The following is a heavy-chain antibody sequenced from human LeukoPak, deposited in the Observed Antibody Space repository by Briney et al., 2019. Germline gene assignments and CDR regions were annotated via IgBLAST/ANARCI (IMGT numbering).Heavy chain of an antibody. CDR2: IYYSGST. Sequence: SDTLSLTCTVSGGSISSGGYYWSWIRQHPGKGLEWIGYIYYSGSTYYNPSLKSRVTISVDTSKNQFSLKLSSVTAADTAVYYCASGRYCSSTSCPIGYYYYGMDVWGQGTTVTVSS. V-gene: IGHV4-31*03. CDR3: ASGRYCSSTSCPIGYYYYGMDV. CDR1: GGSISSGGYY. D-gene: IGHD2-2*01. J-gene: IGHJ6*02.